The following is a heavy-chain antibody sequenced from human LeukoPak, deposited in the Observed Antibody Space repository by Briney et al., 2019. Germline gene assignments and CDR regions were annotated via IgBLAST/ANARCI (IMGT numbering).Heavy chain of an antibody. CDR2: INHSGST. J-gene: IGHJ4*02. CDR3: ARGSSSGWYGY. D-gene: IGHD6-19*01. CDR1: GGSFSGYY. Sequence: SETLSLTCAVYGGSFSGYYWSWIRQPPGKGLEWIGEINHSGSTNYNPSLKSRVTISVDTSKNQFSLKLSSVTAADTAVYYCARGSSSGWYGYWGQGTLVTVSS. V-gene: IGHV4-34*01.